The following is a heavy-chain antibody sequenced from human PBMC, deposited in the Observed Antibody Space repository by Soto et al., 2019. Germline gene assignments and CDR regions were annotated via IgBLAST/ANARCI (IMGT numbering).Heavy chain of an antibody. CDR1: GGTFSSYA. J-gene: IGHJ3*02. V-gene: IGHV1-69*06. Sequence: SVKVSCKASGGTFSSYAISWVRQAPGQGLEWMGGIIPIFGTANYAQKFQGRVTITADKSTSTAYTELSSLRSEDTAVYYCASLSNSPPYGDYYHAFDIWGQGTMVTVSS. CDR2: IIPIFGTA. D-gene: IGHD4-17*01. CDR3: ASLSNSPPYGDYYHAFDI.